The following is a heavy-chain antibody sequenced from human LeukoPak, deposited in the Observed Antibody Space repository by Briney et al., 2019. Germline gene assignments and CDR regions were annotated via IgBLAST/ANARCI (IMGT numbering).Heavy chain of an antibody. CDR2: INHSGST. D-gene: IGHD6-19*01. CDR1: GGSFSGYY. Sequence: SETLSLTCAVYGGSFSGYYWSWIRQPPVKGLEWIGEINHSGSTNYNPSLKSRVTISVDTSKNQFSLKLSSVTAADTAVYYCARAPLASGSTPLFDYWGQGTLVTVSS. V-gene: IGHV4-34*01. CDR3: ARAPLASGSTPLFDY. J-gene: IGHJ4*02.